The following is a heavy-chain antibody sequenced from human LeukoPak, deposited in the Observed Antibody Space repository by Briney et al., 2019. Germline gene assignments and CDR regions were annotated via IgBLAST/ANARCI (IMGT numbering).Heavy chain of an antibody. Sequence: GGSLRLSCAASGFTFSSYAMHWVRQAPGKGLEYVSAISSNGGSTYYANSVKGRFTISRDNAKNSLFLQMNSLRAEDTAVYFCAAELGYDAFDIWGQGTLVTVSS. CDR3: AAELGYDAFDI. V-gene: IGHV3-64*01. CDR1: GFTFSSYA. D-gene: IGHD1-26*01. J-gene: IGHJ3*02. CDR2: ISSNGGST.